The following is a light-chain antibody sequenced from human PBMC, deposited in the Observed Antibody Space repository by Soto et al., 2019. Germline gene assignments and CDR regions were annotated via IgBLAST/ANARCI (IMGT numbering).Light chain of an antibody. CDR2: DVS. Sequence: QSALTQPPSVSGSPGQSITISCTGTSSDVGGYNYVSWYQQHPGKAPKLMIYDVSNRPSGVSNRFSGSKSGNTASLTISGLQAEDEDDYYCSSYTSSSTLEVFGTGTKLTVL. J-gene: IGLJ1*01. CDR1: SSDVGGYNY. V-gene: IGLV2-14*01. CDR3: SSYTSSSTLEV.